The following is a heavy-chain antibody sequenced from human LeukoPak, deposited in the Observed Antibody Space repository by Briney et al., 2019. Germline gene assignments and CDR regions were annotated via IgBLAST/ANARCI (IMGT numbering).Heavy chain of an antibody. CDR3: ARVTTPAIAAAGRGFFRVFDY. Sequence: SETLSLTCTVSGGSISSYYWSWIRQPPGKGLEWIGYIYYSGSTNYNPSLKSRVTISVDTSKNQFSLKLSSVTAADTAVYYCARVTTPAIAAAGRGFFRVFDYWGQGTLVTVSS. V-gene: IGHV4-59*01. CDR2: IYYSGST. D-gene: IGHD6-13*01. J-gene: IGHJ4*02. CDR1: GGSISSYY.